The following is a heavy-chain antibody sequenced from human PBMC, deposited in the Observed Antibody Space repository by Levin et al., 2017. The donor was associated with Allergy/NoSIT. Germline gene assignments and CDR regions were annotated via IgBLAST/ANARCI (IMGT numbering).Heavy chain of an antibody. CDR2: IYYSGST. J-gene: IGHJ1*01. CDR3: ARSRSLWFGEEEYFQH. Sequence: SETLSLTCTVSGGSISSYYWSWIRQPPGKGLEWIGYIYYSGSTNYNPSLKSRVTISVDTSKNQFSLKLSSVTAADTAVYYCARSRSLWFGEEEYFQHWGQGTLVTVSS. D-gene: IGHD3-10*01. V-gene: IGHV4-59*01. CDR1: GGSISSYY.